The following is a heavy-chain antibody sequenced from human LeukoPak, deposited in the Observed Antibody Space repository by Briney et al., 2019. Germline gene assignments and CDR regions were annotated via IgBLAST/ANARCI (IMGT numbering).Heavy chain of an antibody. D-gene: IGHD5-24*01. CDR2: IYYSGST. CDR1: GHSINDGDY. CDR3: ARGRRW. V-gene: IGHV4-38-2*01. Sequence: SETLSLTCAVSGHSINDGDYWGWIRQPPGKGLEWIGSIYYSGSTYYNPSLKSRVTIFVDTSKNQFSLKLSSVTAADTAVYYCARGRRWWGQGTLVTVSS. J-gene: IGHJ4*02.